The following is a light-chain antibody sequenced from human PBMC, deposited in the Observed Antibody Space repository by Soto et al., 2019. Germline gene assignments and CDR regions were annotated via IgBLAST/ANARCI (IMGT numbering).Light chain of an antibody. CDR1: QSISSW. V-gene: IGKV1-5*03. Sequence: DIQMTQSPSTLSASVGDRVTITCRASQSISSWLAWYQQKPGKATKLLLYKASSLESGVPSRFSGSGSGTEFTLTISSLQPDDFATYYCQQYDSYSRTFGQGTSVEIK. CDR2: KAS. J-gene: IGKJ1*01. CDR3: QQYDSYSRT.